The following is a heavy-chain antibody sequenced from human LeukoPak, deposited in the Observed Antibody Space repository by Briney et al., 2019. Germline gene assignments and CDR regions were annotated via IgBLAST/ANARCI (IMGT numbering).Heavy chain of an antibody. D-gene: IGHD3-3*01. Sequence: SETLSLTCAVYGGSFSGYYWSWIRQPPGKGLEWIGEINHSGSTNYNPSLKSRVTISVDTSKNQFSLKLSSVTAADTAVYYCARVRYYDFWSAFSRPHIFDYWGQGTLVTVSS. J-gene: IGHJ4*02. CDR1: GGSFSGYY. CDR3: ARVRYYDFWSAFSRPHIFDY. V-gene: IGHV4-34*01. CDR2: INHSGST.